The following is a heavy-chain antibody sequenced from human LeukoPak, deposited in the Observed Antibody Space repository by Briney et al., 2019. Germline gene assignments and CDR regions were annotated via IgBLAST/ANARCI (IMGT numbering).Heavy chain of an antibody. CDR2: ISASGSST. Sequence: PGGSLRLSCAASGFTVSSNYMGWVRQAPGKGLEWVSAISASGSSTSYADSVKGRFTLSRDNSKSTLYLQMNSLRAEDTAVYYCAKKVVSTVGPPRVFDIWGQGTMVTVS. D-gene: IGHD2-2*01. V-gene: IGHV3-23*01. CDR3: AKKVVSTVGPPRVFDI. CDR1: GFTVSSNY. J-gene: IGHJ3*02.